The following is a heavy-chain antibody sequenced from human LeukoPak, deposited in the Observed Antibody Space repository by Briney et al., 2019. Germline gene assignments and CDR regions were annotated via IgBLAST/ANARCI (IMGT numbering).Heavy chain of an antibody. V-gene: IGHV4-34*01. CDR2: INHSGST. D-gene: IGHD4-17*01. J-gene: IGHJ1*01. CDR1: GGSFSGYY. CDR3: AREGHYGERYFQH. Sequence: SETLSLTCAVYGGSFSGYYWSWIRQPPGKGLEWIGEINHSGSTNYNPSLKSRVTISVDTSKNQFSLKLSSVTAADTAVYYCAREGHYGERYFQHWGQGTLVTVSS.